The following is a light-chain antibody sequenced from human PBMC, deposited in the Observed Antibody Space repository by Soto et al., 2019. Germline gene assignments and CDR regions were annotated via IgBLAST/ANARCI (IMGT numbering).Light chain of an antibody. CDR3: QQSYSTPQT. CDR1: QSISSY. V-gene: IGKV1-39*01. Sequence: DIQMTQSPSSLSASVGDRVTITCRASQSISSYLNWYQQKPGKAPKLLIYAASSLQSGVPSRFSSSGSGTDFSLTISSLDPEDFATYYCQQSYSTPQTFGQGTKVEIK. CDR2: AAS. J-gene: IGKJ1*01.